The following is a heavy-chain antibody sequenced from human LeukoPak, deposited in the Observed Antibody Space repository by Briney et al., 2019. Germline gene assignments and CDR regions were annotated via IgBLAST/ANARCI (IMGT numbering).Heavy chain of an antibody. CDR2: INPNSGGT. Sequence: ASVKVSCKAPGYTFTGYYMHWVRQAPGQGLEWMGWINPNSGGTNYAQKFQGRVTMTRDTSISTAYMELSRLRSDDTAVYYCARGDSSGYYLLDYWGQGTLVTVSS. CDR3: ARGDSSGYYLLDY. CDR1: GYTFTGYY. D-gene: IGHD3-22*01. J-gene: IGHJ4*02. V-gene: IGHV1-2*02.